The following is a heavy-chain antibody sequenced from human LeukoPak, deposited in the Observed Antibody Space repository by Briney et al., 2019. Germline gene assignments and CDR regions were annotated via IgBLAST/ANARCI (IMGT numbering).Heavy chain of an antibody. CDR2: IGGSGDSI. J-gene: IGHJ4*02. V-gene: IGHV3-23*01. CDR1: GFTFSSYS. D-gene: IGHD3-16*02. CDR3: AKDQGSHRESDY. Sequence: GGSLRPSCAASGFTFSSYSMNWVRQAPGKGLEWVSKIGGSGDSIYYADSVKGRFTISRDNSKNTLYLQMNSLRVEDTAIYYCAKDQGSHRESDYWGQGTLVTVSS.